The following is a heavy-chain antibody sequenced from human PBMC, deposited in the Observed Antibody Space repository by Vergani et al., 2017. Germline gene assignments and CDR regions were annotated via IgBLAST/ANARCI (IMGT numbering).Heavy chain of an antibody. CDR2: ISWNSGSI. CDR3: AREYSSSSGRAFDV. V-gene: IGHV3-9*01. CDR1: GFPFDDYA. J-gene: IGHJ3*01. Sequence: EVQLVESGGGLVQPGRSLRLSCAASGFPFDDYAMHWVRQAPGKGLEWVSGISWNSGSIGYSDSVKGRFTISRDNAKNSLFLQMSSLRADDTAVYYCAREYSSSSGRAFDVWGQGTKVIVSS. D-gene: IGHD6-6*01.